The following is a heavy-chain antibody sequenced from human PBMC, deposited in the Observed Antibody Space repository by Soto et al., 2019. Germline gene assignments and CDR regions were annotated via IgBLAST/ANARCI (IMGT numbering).Heavy chain of an antibody. CDR3: ARGADYYGSGSKSGMDV. J-gene: IGHJ6*02. Sequence: ASVKVSCKASGYTFTGYYMHWVRQAPGQGLEWMGWINPNSGGTNYAQKFQGWVTMTRDTSISTAHMELSRLRSDDTAVYYCARGADYYGSGSKSGMDVWGQGTTVTVSS. D-gene: IGHD3-10*01. CDR1: GYTFTGYY. V-gene: IGHV1-2*04. CDR2: INPNSGGT.